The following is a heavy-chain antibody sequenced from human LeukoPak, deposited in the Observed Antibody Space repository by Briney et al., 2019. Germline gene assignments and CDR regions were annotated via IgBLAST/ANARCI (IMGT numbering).Heavy chain of an antibody. CDR3: ATSRYCSGGDCYSLAFDI. D-gene: IGHD2-15*01. J-gene: IGHJ3*02. Sequence: GGSLRLSCAASGFTFSNYFMHWVRQAPGKGLEYFSAISHTGSTTYYTNSVKGRFTISRDNSKNTLYLQMGSLRAEDMAVYYCATSRYCSGGDCYSLAFDIWGQGTMVTVAS. CDR1: GFTFSNYF. CDR2: ISHTGSTT. V-gene: IGHV3-64*01.